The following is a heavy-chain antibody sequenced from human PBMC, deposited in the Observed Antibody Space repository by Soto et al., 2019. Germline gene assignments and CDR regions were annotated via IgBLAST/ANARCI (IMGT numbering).Heavy chain of an antibody. CDR2: IWYDGSNK. CDR3: AKDIRSSGWYYFDY. V-gene: IGHV3-30*02. Sequence: GGSLRLSCAASGFTFSSYGMHWVRQAPGKGLEWVAVIWYDGSNKYYADSVKGRFTISRDNSKNTLYLQMNSLRAEDTALYYCAKDIRSSGWYYFDYWGQGTLVTVSS. CDR1: GFTFSSYG. J-gene: IGHJ4*02. D-gene: IGHD6-19*01.